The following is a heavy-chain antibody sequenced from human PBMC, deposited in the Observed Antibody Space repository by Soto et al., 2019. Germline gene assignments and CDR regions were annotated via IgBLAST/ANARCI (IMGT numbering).Heavy chain of an antibody. Sequence: EVQLVESGGGLVQPGESLRLSCAASGFTFSYYWMHWVRQAPGKGLVWVSRIHSEGSSTTYADSVKGRFTISRDNARNTLYLQMNSLRAEDTAAYYCARGDRGAFDLWGQGTVLTVSS. CDR1: GFTFSYYW. CDR2: IHSEGSST. J-gene: IGHJ3*01. V-gene: IGHV3-74*01. D-gene: IGHD1-26*01. CDR3: ARGDRGAFDL.